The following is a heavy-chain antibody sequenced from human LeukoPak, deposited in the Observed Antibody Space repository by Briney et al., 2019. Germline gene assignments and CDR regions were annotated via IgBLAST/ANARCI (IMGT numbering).Heavy chain of an antibody. CDR2: ISDSGGIA. J-gene: IGHJ5*01. CDR1: GFTFSNYG. CDR3: AKDGGVNWGNWFDS. V-gene: IGHV3-23*01. D-gene: IGHD3-16*01. Sequence: GGSLRLSCAASGFTFSNYGMSWVGQAPGRGLEWVSTISDSGGIAYYADSVKGRFTISRDNSRSTLYLQMNSPRAEDTAEYYCAKDGGVNWGNWFDSWGQGTLVTVSS.